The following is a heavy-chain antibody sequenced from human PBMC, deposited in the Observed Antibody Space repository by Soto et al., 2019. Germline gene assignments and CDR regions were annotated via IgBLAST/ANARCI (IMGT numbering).Heavy chain of an antibody. CDR2: INHSGST. Sequence: SETLSLTCAVYGGSFSGYYWSWIRQPPGKGLEWIGEINHSGSTNYNPSLKSRVTISVDTSMNQFSLKLSSVTAADTAVYYCARAGNWYYYYYMDVWGKGTTVTVSS. V-gene: IGHV4-34*01. J-gene: IGHJ6*03. CDR1: GGSFSGYY. CDR3: ARAGNWYYYYYMDV. D-gene: IGHD1-1*01.